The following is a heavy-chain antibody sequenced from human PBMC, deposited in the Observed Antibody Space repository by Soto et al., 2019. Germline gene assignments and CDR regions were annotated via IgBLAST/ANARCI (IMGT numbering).Heavy chain of an antibody. CDR2: INHSGST. CDR3: ARDPWGIVATMGAFDY. J-gene: IGHJ4*02. V-gene: IGHV4-39*07. D-gene: IGHD5-12*01. CDR1: GDSITTSNYY. Sequence: SDTLSLTCTVSGDSITTSNYYWGWIRQPPGKGLEWIGEINHSGSTNYNPSLKSRVTISVDTSKNQFSLKLSSVTAADTAVYYCARDPWGIVATMGAFDYWGQGTLVTVSS.